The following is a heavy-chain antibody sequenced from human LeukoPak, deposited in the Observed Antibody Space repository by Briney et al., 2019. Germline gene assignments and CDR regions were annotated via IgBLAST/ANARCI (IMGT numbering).Heavy chain of an antibody. CDR3: AKGLIPAQL. Sequence: GGSLRLSCAASGFTVSSNYMSWVRQAPGKGLEWVSAISGSGGSTYYADSVKGRFTISRDNSKNTLYLQMNSLRAEDTAVYYCAKGLIPAQLWGQGTLVTVSS. D-gene: IGHD1-1*01. CDR1: GFTVSSNY. J-gene: IGHJ4*02. V-gene: IGHV3-23*01. CDR2: ISGSGGST.